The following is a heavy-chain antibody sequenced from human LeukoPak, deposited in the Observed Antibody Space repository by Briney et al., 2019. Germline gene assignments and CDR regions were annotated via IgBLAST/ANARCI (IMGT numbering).Heavy chain of an antibody. V-gene: IGHV1-24*01. J-gene: IGHJ5*02. CDR3: ATEAAGYYGSGSYLS. CDR1: GYTLTELS. Sequence: ASVTVSCTVSGYTLTELSMHWVRQAPGKGLEWMGGFDPEDGETIYAQKFQGRVTMTEDTSTDTAYMELSSLRSEDTAVYYCATEAAGYYGSGSYLSWGQGTLVTVSS. CDR2: FDPEDGET. D-gene: IGHD3-10*01.